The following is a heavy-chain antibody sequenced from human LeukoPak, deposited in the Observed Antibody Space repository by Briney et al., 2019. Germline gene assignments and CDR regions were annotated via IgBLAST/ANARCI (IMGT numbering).Heavy chain of an antibody. CDR1: GFTFSNYN. D-gene: IGHD3-3*01. J-gene: IGHJ4*02. V-gene: IGHV3-48*04. CDR2: ISSSTGTI. Sequence: PGGSLRLSCAASGFTFSNYNTNWVRQAPGKGLEWVSYISSSTGTIHYADSVKGRFTISRDNAKNSLYLQMNSLRGEDTAVYYCARGVHYDFWSNYYPASFDYWGQGALVAVSS. CDR3: ARGVHYDFWSNYYPASFDY.